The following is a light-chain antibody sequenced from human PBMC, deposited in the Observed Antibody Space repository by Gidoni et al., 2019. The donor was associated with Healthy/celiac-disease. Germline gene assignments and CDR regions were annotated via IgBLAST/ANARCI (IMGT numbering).Light chain of an antibody. CDR1: QSISSW. J-gene: IGKJ5*01. V-gene: IGKV1-5*03. CDR2: KAS. CDR3: QQYNSYPIT. Sequence: DLHMTHSPSTLSASVGDRVTITFRASQSISSWLAWYQQKPGKAPKLLIYKASSLESGVPSRFSGSGSGTEFTLTISSLQPDDFETYYCQQYNSYPITFGQGTRLEIK.